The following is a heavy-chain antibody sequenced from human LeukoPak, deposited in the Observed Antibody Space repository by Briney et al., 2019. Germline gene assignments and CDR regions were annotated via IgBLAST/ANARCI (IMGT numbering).Heavy chain of an antibody. Sequence: PGGSLRLSCAASGFIFSDYYVNWIRQAPGKGLEWVSSISGGSRTINYADSVKGRFTTSRDNAKNSLFLQVNSLRAEDTAVYYCAKAHSSGWYNFDYWGQGTLVTVSS. J-gene: IGHJ4*02. V-gene: IGHV3-11*01. CDR3: AKAHSSGWYNFDY. CDR1: GFIFSDYY. D-gene: IGHD6-19*01. CDR2: ISGGSRTI.